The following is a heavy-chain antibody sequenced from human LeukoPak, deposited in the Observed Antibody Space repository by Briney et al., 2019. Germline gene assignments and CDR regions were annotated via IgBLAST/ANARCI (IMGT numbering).Heavy chain of an antibody. CDR2: IDPSGGST. V-gene: IGHV1-46*03. Sequence: ASVKVSCKSSGYTFTSYYMHWVRQAPGQGLERMGIIDPSGGSTSYGQKSQGRVTMTRDTSTSTVYMELSSLRSENTALYYGARDDSGSHIDYWGQGTLVTVSS. CDR1: GYTFTSYY. CDR3: ARDDSGSHIDY. J-gene: IGHJ4*02. D-gene: IGHD1-26*01.